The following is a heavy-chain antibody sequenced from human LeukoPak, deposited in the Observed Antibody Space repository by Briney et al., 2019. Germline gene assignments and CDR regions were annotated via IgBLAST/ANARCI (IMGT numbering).Heavy chain of an antibody. CDR3: ARDSPVRYTYGHYYYYMDV. D-gene: IGHD5-18*01. J-gene: IGHJ6*03. V-gene: IGHV4-4*07. CDR2: IHSGGTT. Sequence: SETLSLTCTVSGGSLTNYYWTWIRQSAEKGPEFIGRIHSGGTTNYGPSLRSRMTLSVDTSNNQVSLKLTAATAADTAVYYCARDSPVRYTYGHYYYYMDVWGKGTTVTVSS. CDR1: GGSLTNYY.